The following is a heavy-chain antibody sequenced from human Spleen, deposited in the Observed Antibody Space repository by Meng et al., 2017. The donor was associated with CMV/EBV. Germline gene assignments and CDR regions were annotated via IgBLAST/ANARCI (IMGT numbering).Heavy chain of an antibody. CDR1: GYTFTGYY. J-gene: IGHJ4*02. CDR3: ARVGTRSYYYFDY. D-gene: IGHD1-1*01. CDR2: INPNSGDT. V-gene: IGHV1-2*02. Sequence: ASVKVSCKASGYTFTGYYMHWVRQAPGQGLQWMGWINPNSGDTNYAQKFQGRVTMTRDTSISIAYMELSRLRSDDTAVYYCARVGTRSYYYFDYWGQGTLVTVSS.